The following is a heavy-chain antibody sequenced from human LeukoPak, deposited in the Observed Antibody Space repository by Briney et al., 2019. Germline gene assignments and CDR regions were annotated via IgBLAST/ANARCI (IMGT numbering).Heavy chain of an antibody. Sequence: ASVKVSCKPSGYTFTSYGINWVRQAPGQGLEWMGWISAYSGNTHYAQKFQGRVTMTTDTSTTTAYMELRGLRSDDTAVYYCARAEKPNWGNYYYYCMDVWGKGTTVTVSS. CDR1: GYTFTSYG. CDR3: ARAEKPNWGNYYYYCMDV. V-gene: IGHV1-18*01. J-gene: IGHJ6*03. D-gene: IGHD7-27*01. CDR2: ISAYSGNT.